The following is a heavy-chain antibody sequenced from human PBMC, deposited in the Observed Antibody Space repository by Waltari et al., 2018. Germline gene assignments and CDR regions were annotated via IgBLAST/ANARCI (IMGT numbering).Heavy chain of an antibody. CDR1: GCSISSSSYY. CDR2: IYYSGST. D-gene: IGHD3-16*01. CDR3: ARFRVMSAFDI. V-gene: IGHV4-39*07. Sequence: QLQLQESGPGLVKPSETLSLTCTVSGCSISSSSYYWGWIRQPPGKGLEWIGSIYYSGSTYYNPSLKSRVTISVDTSKNQFSLKLSSVTAADTAVYYCARFRVMSAFDIWGQGTMVTVSS. J-gene: IGHJ3*02.